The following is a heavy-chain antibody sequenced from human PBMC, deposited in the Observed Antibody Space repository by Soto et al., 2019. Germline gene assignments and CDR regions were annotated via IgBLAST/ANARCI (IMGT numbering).Heavy chain of an antibody. CDR1: GFTFSNAW. D-gene: IGHD3-22*01. CDR2: IKSKTDGGTT. J-gene: IGHJ4*02. Sequence: GGSLRLSCAASGFTFSNAWMNWVRQAPGKGLEWVGRIKSKTDGGTTDYAAPVKGRFTISRDDSKNTLYLQMNSLKTEDTAVYYCTTASSGYYYVGFDYWGQGTLVTVSS. CDR3: TTASSGYYYVGFDY. V-gene: IGHV3-15*07.